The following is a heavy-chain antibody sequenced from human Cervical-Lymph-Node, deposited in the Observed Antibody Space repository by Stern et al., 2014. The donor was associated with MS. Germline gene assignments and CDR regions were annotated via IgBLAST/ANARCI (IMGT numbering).Heavy chain of an antibody. J-gene: IGHJ5*02. V-gene: IGHV1-2*02. CDR2: INPNSGGT. D-gene: IGHD2-8*01. Sequence: VQLVESGAEVKKPGASVKVSCKASGYTVTDYYIHWVRQAPGQGLEWMGWINPNSGGTNTAQKFQGRVTMTRDTSIGTAYMELSRLRSDDTAVYYCARGRRRHIAYCPNGVCPNWLDPWGQGTLVTVSS. CDR1: GYTVTDYY. CDR3: ARGRRRHIAYCPNGVCPNWLDP.